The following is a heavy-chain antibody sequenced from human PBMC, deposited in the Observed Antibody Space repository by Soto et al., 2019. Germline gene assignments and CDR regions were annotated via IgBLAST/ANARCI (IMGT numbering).Heavy chain of an antibody. CDR1: GFTFSSFV. CDR3: ASGPPSYYLQYYYYGMDV. V-gene: IGHV3-66*01. J-gene: IGHJ6*02. Sequence: HPGGSLRLSCAASGFTFSSFVMTWVRQAPGKGLEWVSIIYSGGTTYHADSVKGRFTISRDDSKNTLYLQMNSLRAEDTALYYCASGPPSYYLQYYYYGMDVWGQGTTVTVSS. CDR2: IYSGGTT. D-gene: IGHD3-10*01.